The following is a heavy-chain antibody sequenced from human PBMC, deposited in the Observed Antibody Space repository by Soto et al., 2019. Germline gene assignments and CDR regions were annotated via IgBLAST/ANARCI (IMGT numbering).Heavy chain of an antibody. Sequence: ASVKVSCKASGYTFTSYYMHWVRQAPGQGLEWKGIINPSGGSTSYAQKLQGRVTMTRDTSTSTVYMELSSLRSEDTAVYYCARDAHIAARPSIRAYYYYGMDVWGQGTTVTVSS. CDR2: INPSGGST. CDR1: GYTFTSYY. V-gene: IGHV1-46*01. D-gene: IGHD6-6*01. CDR3: ARDAHIAARPSIRAYYYYGMDV. J-gene: IGHJ6*02.